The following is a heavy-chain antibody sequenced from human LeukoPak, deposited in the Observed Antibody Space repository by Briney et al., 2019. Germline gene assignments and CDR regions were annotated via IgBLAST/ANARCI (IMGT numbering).Heavy chain of an antibody. D-gene: IGHD3-22*01. Sequence: GGSLRLSCAASGFTFSRSAMTWVRQGPGTGLEFVASIIYSGGATYYADSVRGRFAISRDNSKNTLYLQMNSLRAEDTALYYCAKDGLYYDGSEHVYYFDSWGQGTLVTVSS. CDR2: IIYSGGAT. CDR3: AKDGLYYDGSEHVYYFDS. V-gene: IGHV3-23*01. CDR1: GFTFSRSA. J-gene: IGHJ4*02.